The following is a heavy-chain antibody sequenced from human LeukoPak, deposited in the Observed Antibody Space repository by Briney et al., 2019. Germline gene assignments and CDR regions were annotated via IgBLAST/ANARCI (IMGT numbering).Heavy chain of an antibody. CDR3: ARGQGYYDSSGYRSAGGPFDY. CDR2: IYYSGST. Sequence: PSETLSLTCTVSGGSISSSSYYWGWIRQPPGKGLEWIGSIYYSGSTNYNPSLKSRVTISVDTSKNQFSLKLSSVTAADTAVYYCARGQGYYDSSGYRSAGGPFDYWGQGTLVTVSS. J-gene: IGHJ4*02. CDR1: GGSISSSSYY. D-gene: IGHD3-22*01. V-gene: IGHV4-39*07.